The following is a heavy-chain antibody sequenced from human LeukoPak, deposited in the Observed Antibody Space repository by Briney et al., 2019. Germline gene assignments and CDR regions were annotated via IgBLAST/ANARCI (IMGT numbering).Heavy chain of an antibody. CDR3: ARSPTSWYFDY. V-gene: IGHV3-30*02. CDR2: TRYHGSDK. CDR1: GFTFSGSG. J-gene: IGHJ4*02. Sequence: PGESLRLSCAASGFTFSGSGMHWVRQAPGKGLEWVAFTRYHGSDKYYADSVKGRFTISRDNSKNTLYLQMNSLRPEDTSVYFCARSPTSWYFDYWGQGTLVTVSS. D-gene: IGHD2-2*01.